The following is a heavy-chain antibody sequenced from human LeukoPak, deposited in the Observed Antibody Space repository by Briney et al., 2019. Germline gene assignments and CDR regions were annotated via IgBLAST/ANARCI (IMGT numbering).Heavy chain of an antibody. D-gene: IGHD3-10*01. CDR2: ICSGGNT. V-gene: IGHV3-53*05. Sequence: GGSLRLSCAASGFTVSSNCMSWVRQAPGKGLEWVSLICSGGNTYYADSVKGRFTISRDNSKNTLYLQMNSLRAEDTAVYYCARDLQNELGVDYFDYWGQGTLVTVSS. J-gene: IGHJ4*02. CDR3: ARDLQNELGVDYFDY. CDR1: GFTVSSNC.